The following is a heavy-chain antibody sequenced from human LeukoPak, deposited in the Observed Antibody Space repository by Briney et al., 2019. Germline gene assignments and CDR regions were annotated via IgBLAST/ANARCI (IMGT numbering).Heavy chain of an antibody. Sequence: LAGGSLRLSCAASGFTFSSYGMSWVRQAPGKGLEWVANIKQDGSEKYYVDSVKGRFTISRDNAKNSLYLQMNSLRAEDTAVYYCARDIGDYSLTGGWGQGTLVTVSS. J-gene: IGHJ4*02. CDR1: GFTFSSYG. V-gene: IGHV3-7*01. D-gene: IGHD4-11*01. CDR2: IKQDGSEK. CDR3: ARDIGDYSLTGG.